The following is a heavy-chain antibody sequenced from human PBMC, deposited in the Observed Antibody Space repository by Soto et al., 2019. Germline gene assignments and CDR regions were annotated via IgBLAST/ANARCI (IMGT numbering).Heavy chain of an antibody. D-gene: IGHD2-15*01. V-gene: IGHV3-30*18. CDR3: AKSRTLMVAEYAFDI. CDR1: GLTFSSYG. CDR2: ISYDGSNK. J-gene: IGHJ3*02. Sequence: GGSLRLSCAASGLTFSSYGMHWVRQAPGKGLEWVAVISYDGSNKYYADSVKGRFTISRDNSKNTLYLQMNSLRAEDTAVYYCAKSRTLMVAEYAFDIWGQGTMVTVSS.